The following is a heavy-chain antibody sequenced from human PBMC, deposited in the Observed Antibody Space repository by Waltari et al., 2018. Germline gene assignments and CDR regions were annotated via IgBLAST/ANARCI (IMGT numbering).Heavy chain of an antibody. CDR2: ISYSGAT. J-gene: IGHJ3*01. D-gene: IGHD3-16*01. CDR3: ATYIGASIGTAAFDV. V-gene: IGHV4-39*01. CDR1: GGSITRNRPS. Sequence: QLHLQESGPGLVKPSDTLSATCSVSGGSITRNRPSWGWVRQPPGKGLEWTATISYSGATYNNPSLKSRVTISVDTSKNQFSLKLSSVTAADTAVYYCATYIGASIGTAAFDVWGQGTMVTVSS.